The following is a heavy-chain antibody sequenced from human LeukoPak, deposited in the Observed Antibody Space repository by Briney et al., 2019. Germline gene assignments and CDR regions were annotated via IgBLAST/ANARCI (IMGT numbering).Heavy chain of an antibody. J-gene: IGHJ6*03. V-gene: IGHV4-39*07. CDR1: GGSVSSSTYY. D-gene: IGHD2-21*02. CDR2: IYYSGTT. CDR3: ARHVVVVTETGLRPGNYLDV. Sequence: SETLSLTCTVSGGSVSSSTYYWGWIRQTPGKGLEWIGSIYYSGTTYHNVSLKSRATISVEMSKNQFSLKVSSVTAADTAVYYCARHVVVVTETGLRPGNYLDVWGKGTPVSVS.